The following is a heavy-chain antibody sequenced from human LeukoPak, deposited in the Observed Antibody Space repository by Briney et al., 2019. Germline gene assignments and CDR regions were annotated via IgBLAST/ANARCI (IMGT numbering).Heavy chain of an antibody. CDR2: INENGRTT. Sequence: GGSLRPSCAASGFTFSSYWMHWVRQAPGKGLVWVSRINENGRTTSYADSVKGRFTISRDNAKNTVYLQMTSLRAEDTAIYYCARDLTMLGTPGDDFDYWGQGSLVTVSS. D-gene: IGHD3-3*01. J-gene: IGHJ4*02. CDR1: GFTFSSYW. CDR3: ARDLTMLGTPGDDFDY. V-gene: IGHV3-74*01.